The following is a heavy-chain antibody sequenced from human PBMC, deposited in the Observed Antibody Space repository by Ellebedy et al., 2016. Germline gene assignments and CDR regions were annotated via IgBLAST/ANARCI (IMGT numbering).Heavy chain of an antibody. V-gene: IGHV3-23*01. CDR2: ISGGGDAT. D-gene: IGHD2-21*01. J-gene: IGHJ1*01. CDR1: GIGFSDFF. Sequence: GESLKISXAASGIGFSDFFMSWVRQAPGKRLEWVSTISGGGDATYFADSVKGRFTISRDNSRNILYLHMNSLRVDDTAKYYCREGHYSDVWGQGTLVTVSS. CDR3: REGHYSDV.